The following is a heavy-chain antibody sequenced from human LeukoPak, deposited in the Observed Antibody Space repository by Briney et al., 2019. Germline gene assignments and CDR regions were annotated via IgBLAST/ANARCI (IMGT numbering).Heavy chain of an antibody. V-gene: IGHV1-46*01. Sequence: ASVKVSCKASGDIFTNYYLNWVRQAPGQGLEWMGIINPSRGSTGYSQKFQDRVTMTRDTSTSTVYMELSSLRPDDTAVYYCASGSDSARALCDSWGQGTLITVSS. CDR2: INPSRGST. CDR1: GDIFTNYY. D-gene: IGHD1-26*01. J-gene: IGHJ5*02. CDR3: ASGSDSARALCDS.